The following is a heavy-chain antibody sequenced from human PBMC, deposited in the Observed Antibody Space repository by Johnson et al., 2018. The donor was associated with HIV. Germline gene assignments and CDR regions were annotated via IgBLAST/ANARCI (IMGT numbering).Heavy chain of an antibody. Sequence: VQLVESGGGLVQPGGSLRLSCAASGFTFSSYWMSWVRQAPGKGLEWVANMNKDGSEKFHLDSVKGRFTISRDNSKNTLYLQMNSLRVEDTAVYYCAKCIWGSSLIDVFDIWGQVTMVTVSS. CDR2: MNKDGSEK. D-gene: IGHD3-16*01. CDR3: AKCIWGSSLIDVFDI. J-gene: IGHJ3*02. V-gene: IGHV3-7*02. CDR1: GFTFSSYW.